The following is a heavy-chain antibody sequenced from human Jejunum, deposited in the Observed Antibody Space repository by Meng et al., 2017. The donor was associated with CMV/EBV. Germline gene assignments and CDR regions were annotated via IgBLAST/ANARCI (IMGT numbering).Heavy chain of an antibody. CDR2: ISGSSTYI. J-gene: IGHJ2*01. CDR3: ARVSGSVTTHWYFDL. D-gene: IGHD4-11*01. Sequence: FTFSAYGMHWVRKAPGKGLEWVPFISGSSTYIYKADSVEGRFTISRDNAKNSLYLQMNSLRAEDTAIYHCARVSGSVTTHWYFDLWGRGTLVTVSS. V-gene: IGHV3-21*01. CDR1: FTFSAYG.